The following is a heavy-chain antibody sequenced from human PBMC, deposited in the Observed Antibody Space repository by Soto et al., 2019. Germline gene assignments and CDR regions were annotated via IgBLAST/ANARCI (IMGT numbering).Heavy chain of an antibody. CDR1: GFTLSRQD. Sequence: QEHLVESGGDGVQPGGCLRLSCAASGFTLSRQDMHWVRQAPGMGLAWVAVLSYDGIAQYYADSVKGRFTISRDNSKNTLYLQMNSLRVGDTALYYCVKGGWYGSSSPSDRWGQGTLVTVSS. D-gene: IGHD6-6*01. J-gene: IGHJ5*02. V-gene: IGHV3-30*18. CDR2: LSYDGIAQ. CDR3: VKGGWYGSSSPSDR.